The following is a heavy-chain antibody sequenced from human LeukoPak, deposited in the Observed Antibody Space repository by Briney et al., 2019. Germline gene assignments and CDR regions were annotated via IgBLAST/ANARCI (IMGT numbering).Heavy chain of an antibody. J-gene: IGHJ4*02. D-gene: IGHD6-13*01. CDR1: GFTFDDYA. V-gene: IGHV3-9*01. CDR3: SNAGGGAAGGFDY. CDR2: ISWDSGSI. Sequence: GGSLRLSCAASGFTFDDYAMHWVRQAPGKGLEWVSGISWDSGSIGYADSVKGRFTISRDNAKNSLYLQMNSLRAEDTALYYCSNAGGGAAGGFDYWGQGTLVTVSS.